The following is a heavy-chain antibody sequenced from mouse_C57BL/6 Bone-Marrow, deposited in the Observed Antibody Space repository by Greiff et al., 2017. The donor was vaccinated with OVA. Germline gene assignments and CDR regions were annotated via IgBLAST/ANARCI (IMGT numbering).Heavy chain of an antibody. Sequence: QVQLKQPGAELVKPGASVKMSCKASGYTFTSYWITWVKQRPGQGLEWIGDIYPGSGSTNYNEKFKSKATLTVDTSSSTAYMPLSSLTSQDSADYSGACCIAGGSSYFFAYWGQGTLVTVSA. CDR2: IYPGSGST. CDR1: GYTFTSYW. V-gene: IGHV1-55*01. J-gene: IGHJ3*01. CDR3: ACCIAGGSSYFFAY. D-gene: IGHD1-1*01.